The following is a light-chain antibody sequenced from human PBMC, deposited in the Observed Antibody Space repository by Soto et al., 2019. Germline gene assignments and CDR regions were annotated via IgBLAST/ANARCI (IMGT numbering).Light chain of an antibody. V-gene: IGLV2-14*01. J-gene: IGLJ3*02. CDR2: EVS. CDR3: ESWDDTLKGHV. Sequence: QSALTQPASVSGSPGQSITISCTGTSSDVGGYNYVSWYQQHPGKAPKLMIYEVSNRPSGVSNRFSGSKSGNTASLTISGLQAEDEADYYCESWDDTLKGHVFGGGTKLTVL. CDR1: SSDVGGYNY.